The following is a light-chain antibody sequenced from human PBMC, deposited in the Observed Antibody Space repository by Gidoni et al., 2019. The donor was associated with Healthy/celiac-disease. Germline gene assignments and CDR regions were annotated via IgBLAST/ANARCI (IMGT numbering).Light chain of an antibody. CDR3: QQYYSTPLT. V-gene: IGKV4-1*01. J-gene: IGKJ4*01. Sequence: DIVMTQSPDSLAVSLGERATINCKSSRSVLYSSNSKNYLAWYQQKPGQPPRLLIYWASNRESGVPARFSGSGSGTDFTLTISSLQAEDVAVYYCQQYYSTPLTFGGGTKVEIK. CDR2: WAS. CDR1: RSVLYSSNSKNY.